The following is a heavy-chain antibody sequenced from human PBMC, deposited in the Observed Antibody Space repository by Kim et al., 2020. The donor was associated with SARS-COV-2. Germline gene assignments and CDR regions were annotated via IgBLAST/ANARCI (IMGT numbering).Heavy chain of an antibody. CDR1: GFTFRSYE. Sequence: GGSLRLSCAASGFTFRSYEMTWVRQAPGKGLDWVAYINDIGSTTHYADSVRGLFTISRDDAKGSLYLQMNSLRAEDTAVYYCARGDAIFNFYYGMDVWGRGTTVTVSS. V-gene: IGHV3-48*03. CDR2: INDIGSTT. D-gene: IGHD2-21*01. J-gene: IGHJ6*02. CDR3: ARGDAIFNFYYGMDV.